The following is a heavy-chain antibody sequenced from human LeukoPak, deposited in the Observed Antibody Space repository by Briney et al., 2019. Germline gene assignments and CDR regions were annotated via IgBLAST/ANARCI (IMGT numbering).Heavy chain of an antibody. D-gene: IGHD1-26*01. CDR3: AREAKGYSGSYTAPFDI. Sequence: GGSLRLSCAASGFTVSSNYMSWVRQAPGKGLEWVSVICSGGSTYYADSVKGRFTISRDNSKNTLYLQMNSLRAEDTAVYYCAREAKGYSGSYTAPFDIWGQGTMVTVSS. CDR2: ICSGGST. CDR1: GFTVSSNY. J-gene: IGHJ3*02. V-gene: IGHV3-53*01.